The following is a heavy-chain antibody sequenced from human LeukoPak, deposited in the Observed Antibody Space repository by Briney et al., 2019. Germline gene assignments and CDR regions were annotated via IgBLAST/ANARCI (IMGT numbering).Heavy chain of an antibody. J-gene: IGHJ4*01. V-gene: IGHV3-23*01. CDR2: FSADGSTT. CDR3: AKARRPYCGGDCYPLDY. Sequence: PGGSLRLSCAASGFTFSTYAMTWVRQAPGKGLEWVSSFSADGSTTYYADSVKGRFTVSRDNSKNTLYLLMSSLRAGDTAVYYCAKARRPYCGGDCYPLDYWGHGTLVTVSS. D-gene: IGHD2-21*02. CDR1: GFTFSTYA.